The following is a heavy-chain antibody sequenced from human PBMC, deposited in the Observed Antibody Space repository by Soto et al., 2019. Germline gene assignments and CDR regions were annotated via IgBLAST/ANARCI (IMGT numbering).Heavy chain of an antibody. CDR2: ISYDGSNK. Sequence: GGSLRLSCAASGFTFSSYAMHWVRQAPGKGLEWVAVISYDGSNKYYADSVKGRFTISRDNSKNTLYLQMNSLRAEDTAVYYCARDLLGVITMIVDYYYYGMDVWVQGTTVTVSS. V-gene: IGHV3-30-3*01. J-gene: IGHJ6*02. CDR3: ARDLLGVITMIVDYYYYGMDV. CDR1: GFTFSSYA. D-gene: IGHD3-22*01.